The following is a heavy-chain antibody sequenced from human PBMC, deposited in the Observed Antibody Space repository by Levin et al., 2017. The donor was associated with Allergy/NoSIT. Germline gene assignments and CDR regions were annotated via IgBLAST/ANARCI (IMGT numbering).Heavy chain of an antibody. V-gene: IGHV4-59*01. D-gene: IGHD6-19*01. Sequence: SETLSLTCTVSGGSISSYYWSWIRQPPGKGLEWIGYIYYSGSTNYNPSLKSRVTISVDTSKNQFSLKLSSVTAADTAVYYCASRVPYSSGWYFDYWGQGTLVTVSS. J-gene: IGHJ4*02. CDR1: GGSISSYY. CDR3: ASRVPYSSGWYFDY. CDR2: IYYSGST.